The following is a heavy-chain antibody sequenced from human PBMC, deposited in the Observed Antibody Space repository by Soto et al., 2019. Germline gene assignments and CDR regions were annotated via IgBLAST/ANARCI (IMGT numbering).Heavy chain of an antibody. V-gene: IGHV3-33*01. CDR3: AGDGGPYSGCFFDY. CDR2: IRCDGSNK. J-gene: IGHJ4*02. CDR1: GFTFSSYG. Sequence: QVQLVESGGGVVQPGRSLRLSCAASGFTFSSYGMNWVRQAPGKGLEWVAGIRCDGSNKYYADSVKGRFTISRDNSKNTVYLQMNRQKDEDTAVYDCAGDGGPYSGCFFDYWGQGTLVTVSS. D-gene: IGHD6-19*01.